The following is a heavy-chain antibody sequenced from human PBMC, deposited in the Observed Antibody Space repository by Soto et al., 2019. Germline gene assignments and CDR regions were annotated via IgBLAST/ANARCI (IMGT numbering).Heavy chain of an antibody. J-gene: IGHJ6*02. V-gene: IGHV3-53*02. D-gene: IGHD1-26*01. CDR1: GITVNSNY. CDR3: AKGDVFILAV. CDR2: TNTGGTT. Sequence: EVQVLATGGGLIQPGGSLRLSCAASGITVNSNYMSWVRQAPGEGLQWVSITNTGGTTYYADSVKGRFTVSRDNSKNTLYLQMNSLRAEDTAVYYCAKGDVFILAVWGQGTTVSVSS.